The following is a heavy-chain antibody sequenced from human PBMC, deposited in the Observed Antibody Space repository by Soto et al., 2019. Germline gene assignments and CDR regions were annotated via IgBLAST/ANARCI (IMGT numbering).Heavy chain of an antibody. J-gene: IGHJ2*01. D-gene: IGHD5-12*01. Sequence: GGSLRLSCAASGFTFSSYSMNWVRQAPGKGLEWVSSISSSSSYIYYADSVKGRFTISRDNAKNSLYLQMNSLRAEDTAVYYCARAITDIVATDWYFDLWGRGTLVTVSS. V-gene: IGHV3-21*01. CDR1: GFTFSSYS. CDR2: ISSSSSYI. CDR3: ARAITDIVATDWYFDL.